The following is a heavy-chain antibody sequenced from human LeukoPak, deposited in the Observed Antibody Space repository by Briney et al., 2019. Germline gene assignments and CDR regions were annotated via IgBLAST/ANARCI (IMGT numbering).Heavy chain of an antibody. CDR2: LYSGDNT. J-gene: IGHJ4*02. CDR1: GFPVSNNY. Sequence: PGGSLRLSCAASGFPVSNNYLSWVRQAPGKGLAWVSVLYSGDNTYYVESVKGRFTTSRDNSKNTLFLQMNRLRAEDTAVYYCAGRRVLDASFDYWGQGTLGSLSS. D-gene: IGHD3-16*01. CDR3: AGRRVLDASFDY. V-gene: IGHV3-66*02.